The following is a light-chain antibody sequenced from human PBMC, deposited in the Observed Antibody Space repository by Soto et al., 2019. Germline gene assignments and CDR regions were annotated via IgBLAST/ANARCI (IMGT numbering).Light chain of an antibody. CDR2: AAS. V-gene: IGKV1-39*01. CDR1: QSISNY. Sequence: DMERTQSPSSLSASVGDRVTITCRASQSISNYLNWYQHKPGKVPKLLIYAASSLQSGVPTRFSGSGSGTDFTLTINSLQAEDCATYYCQQSYGTPLTFGGGTKIQI. J-gene: IGKJ4*01. CDR3: QQSYGTPLT.